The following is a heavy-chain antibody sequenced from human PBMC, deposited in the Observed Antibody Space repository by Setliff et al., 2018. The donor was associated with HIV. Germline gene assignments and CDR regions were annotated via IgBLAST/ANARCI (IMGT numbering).Heavy chain of an antibody. V-gene: IGHV4-34*01. D-gene: IGHD3-10*01. CDR1: GGSFSGYY. CDR2: INDNGST. J-gene: IGHJ6*02. CDR3: ARVRGRYYYHYAMDV. Sequence: KTSETLSLTCTVYGGSFSGYYWSWIRQSPGKGLEWIGEINDNGSTNYNPSLKSRVTISVDTSKNQFSLQLSSVTAADTAVYYCARVRGRYYYHYAMDVWGQGTTVTV.